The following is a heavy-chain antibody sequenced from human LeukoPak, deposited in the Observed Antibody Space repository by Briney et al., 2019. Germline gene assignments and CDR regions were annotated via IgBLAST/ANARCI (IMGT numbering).Heavy chain of an antibody. CDR1: GYSVSSGYY. CDR2: IYHSGST. Sequence: PSETLSLTCTVSGYSVSSGYYWDWIRQPPGKGLEWIGSIYHSGSTYYNPSLKSRVTISVDTSKNQFSLKLSSVTAADTAVYYCARDGVLFLRYFDWSPFDYWGQGTLVTVSS. D-gene: IGHD3-9*01. J-gene: IGHJ4*02. V-gene: IGHV4-38-2*02. CDR3: ARDGVLFLRYFDWSPFDY.